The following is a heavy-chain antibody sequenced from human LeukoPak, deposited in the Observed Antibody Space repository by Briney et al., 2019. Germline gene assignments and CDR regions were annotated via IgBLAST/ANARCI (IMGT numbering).Heavy chain of an antibody. J-gene: IGHJ4*02. Sequence: GGSLRLSCAASGFTFSYYGMHWVRQAPGKGLEWVAFIRYTARDKYYADSVKGRFTISRDNSKNTLYLQMNSLRAEDTAVYYCARGSPLTYGSGSYDYWGQGTLVTVSS. CDR3: ARGSPLTYGSGSYDY. V-gene: IGHV3-30*02. D-gene: IGHD3-10*01. CDR2: IRYTARDK. CDR1: GFTFSYYG.